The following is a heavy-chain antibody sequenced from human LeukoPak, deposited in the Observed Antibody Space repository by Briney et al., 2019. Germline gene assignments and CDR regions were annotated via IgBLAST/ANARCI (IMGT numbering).Heavy chain of an antibody. J-gene: IGHJ6*02. CDR1: EFTFSSCA. CDR3: AKGAGNIIVVPADYGMDV. CDR2: ISGSGGST. Sequence: GGSLRLSCAASEFTFSSCAMSWVRQAPGKGLEWVADISGSGGSTYYADSVKGRFTISRDNSRNTLYLQMNSLRAEDTAVYYCAKGAGNIIVVPADYGMDVWGQGTTVTVSS. D-gene: IGHD2-2*01. V-gene: IGHV3-23*01.